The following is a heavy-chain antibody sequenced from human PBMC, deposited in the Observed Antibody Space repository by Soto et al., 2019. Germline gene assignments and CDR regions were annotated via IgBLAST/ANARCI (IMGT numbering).Heavy chain of an antibody. J-gene: IGHJ6*02. CDR2: IVPIFGTT. CDR3: ARVDAAAGIYNYHGLDV. D-gene: IGHD6-13*01. Sequence: QVQLVQSGAEVTKPGSSVKVSCKASGGTFSNYAISWVRQAPGQGLEWMGGIVPIFGTTNYAQKFQGRVTIIADDPXTXPYLERSRLRSEDTAMYYCARVDAAAGIYNYHGLDVWGQGTAVRVSS. V-gene: IGHV1-69*12. CDR1: GGTFSNYA.